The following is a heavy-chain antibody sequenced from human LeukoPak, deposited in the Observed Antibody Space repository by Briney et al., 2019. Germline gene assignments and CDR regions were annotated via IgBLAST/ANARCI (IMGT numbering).Heavy chain of an antibody. CDR1: GFTFSSYA. CDR2: TSYDGSNK. J-gene: IGHJ4*02. D-gene: IGHD3-3*01. CDR3: AKIYPRSMLGAYYDFWSGYRGVGH. Sequence: GGSLRLSCAASGFTFSSYAMHWVRQAPGKGLEWVAVTSYDGSNKYYADSVKGRFTISRDNSKNTMYLQMNSLRAEDTAVYYCAKIYPRSMLGAYYDFWSGYRGVGHWGQGTLVTVSS. V-gene: IGHV3-30-3*02.